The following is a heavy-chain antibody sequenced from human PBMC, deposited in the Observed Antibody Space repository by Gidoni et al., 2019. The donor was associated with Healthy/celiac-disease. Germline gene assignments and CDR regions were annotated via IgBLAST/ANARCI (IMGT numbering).Heavy chain of an antibody. Sequence: QVQLVESGGGVVQPGRSLRLSCAASGFTFSSYALHWVRQAPGKGLEWVAVISYDGSNKYYADSVKGRLTISRDKSKNTLYLQMNSLRAEDTAVYYCARDRARRDGYNRAKNDAFDIWGQGTMVTVSS. V-gene: IGHV3-30-3*01. CDR2: ISYDGSNK. D-gene: IGHD5-12*01. J-gene: IGHJ3*02. CDR1: GFTFSSYA. CDR3: ARDRARRDGYNRAKNDAFDI.